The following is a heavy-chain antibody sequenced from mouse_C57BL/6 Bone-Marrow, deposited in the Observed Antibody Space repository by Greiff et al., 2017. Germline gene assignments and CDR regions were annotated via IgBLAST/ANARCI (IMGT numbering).Heavy chain of an antibody. V-gene: IGHV10-1*01. CDR1: GFSFNTYA. CDR3: VRRGDGVYYAMDY. Sequence: EVQLVESGGGLVQPKGSLKLSCAASGFSFNTYAMNWVRQAPGKGLEWVARIRSKSNNYATYYADSVKDRFTISRDDSESMLYLQMNNLKTEDTAMYYCVRRGDGVYYAMDYWGQGTSVTVSS. CDR2: IRSKSNNYAT. J-gene: IGHJ4*01.